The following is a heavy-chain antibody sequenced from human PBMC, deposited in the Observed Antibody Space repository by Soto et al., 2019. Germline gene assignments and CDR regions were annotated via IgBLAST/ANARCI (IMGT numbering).Heavy chain of an antibody. CDR3: ARDKITVVRGVKNWFDP. CDR1: GYTFTGYY. Sequence: QVQLVQSGAEVKKPGASVKVSCKASGYTFTGYYMHWVRQAPGQGLEWMGWINPNSGGTNYAQKFQGRVTMTRDTSISTAYMELSRLRSDDTAVYYCARDKITVVRGVKNWFDPWGQGTLVTVSS. CDR2: INPNSGGT. V-gene: IGHV1-2*02. D-gene: IGHD3-10*01. J-gene: IGHJ5*02.